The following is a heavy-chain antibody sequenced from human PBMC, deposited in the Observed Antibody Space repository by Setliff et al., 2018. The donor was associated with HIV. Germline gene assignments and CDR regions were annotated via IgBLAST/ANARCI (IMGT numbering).Heavy chain of an antibody. J-gene: IGHJ4*02. Sequence: PSETLSLTCTVSGGSISTYCWSWIRQPPGKGLEWLGSIYFTGSSDNNPSLKSRVTLSVATSKHQFSLKLSSVTAADTAISYCARGYGSWDYWGQGTLVTVSS. V-gene: IGHV4-59*12. CDR2: IYFTGSS. CDR3: ARGYGSWDY. CDR1: GGSISTYC. D-gene: IGHD1-20*01.